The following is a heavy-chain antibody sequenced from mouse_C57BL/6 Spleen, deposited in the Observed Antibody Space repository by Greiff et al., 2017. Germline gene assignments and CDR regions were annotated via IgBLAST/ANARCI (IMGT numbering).Heavy chain of an antibody. Sequence: VQLQQSGAELMKPGASVKLSCKATGYTFTGYWIEWVKQRPGHGLEWIGEILPGSGSTNYNEKFKGKATFTADTSSNTAYMQLSSLTTEDSAIXCCSRPLGNPAWYAYWGQGTLGTVSA. D-gene: IGHD2-1*01. CDR3: SRPLGNPAWYAY. CDR1: GYTFTGYW. CDR2: ILPGSGST. J-gene: IGHJ3*01. V-gene: IGHV1-9*01.